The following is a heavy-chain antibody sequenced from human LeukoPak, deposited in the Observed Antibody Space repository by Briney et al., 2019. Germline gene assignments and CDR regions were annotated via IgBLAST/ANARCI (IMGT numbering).Heavy chain of an antibody. J-gene: IGHJ6*03. D-gene: IGHD2-2*02. CDR3: ARAARGPTIVVVPAAIRHYYMDV. V-gene: IGHV4-61*02. CDR2: IYTSGST. Sequence: PSETLSLTCTVSGGSLSSGSYYWSWIRQPAGKGLGWIGRIYTSGSTNYNPSLKSRVTISVDTSKNQFSLKLSSVTAADTAVYYCARAARGPTIVVVPAAIRHYYMDVWGKGTTVTVSS. CDR1: GGSLSSGSYY.